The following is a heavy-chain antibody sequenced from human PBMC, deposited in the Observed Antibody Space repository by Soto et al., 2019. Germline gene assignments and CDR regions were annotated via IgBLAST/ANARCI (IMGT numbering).Heavy chain of an antibody. CDR2: IWYDGSNK. CDR1: GFTFSSYG. D-gene: IGHD1-26*01. Sequence: QVQLVESGGGVVQPGRSLRLSCAASGFTFSSYGMHWLCQAPGKGLEWVAVIWYDGSNKYYADSVKGRFTISRDNSKNTLYLQMNSLRAEDTAVYYCARAGTGSYYYYGMDVWGQGTTVTVSS. V-gene: IGHV3-33*01. CDR3: ARAGTGSYYYYGMDV. J-gene: IGHJ6*02.